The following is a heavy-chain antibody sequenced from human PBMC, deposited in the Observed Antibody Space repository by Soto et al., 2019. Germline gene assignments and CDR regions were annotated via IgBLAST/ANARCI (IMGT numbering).Heavy chain of an antibody. V-gene: IGHV4-59*08. CDR3: ARRAGSYQPHP. CDR1: GGSISSCY. CDR2: IYYSGST. D-gene: IGHD3-10*01. Sequence: ETLSLTCPVSGGSISSCYWSWLRQPPGKGLEWIGYIYYSGSTNYNPSLKSRVTISVDTSKNQFSLKLSSVTAADTAVYYCARRAGSYQPHPWGQGTLVTVSS. J-gene: IGHJ5*02.